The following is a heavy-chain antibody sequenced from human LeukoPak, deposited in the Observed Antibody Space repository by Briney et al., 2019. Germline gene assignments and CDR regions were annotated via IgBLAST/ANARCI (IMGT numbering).Heavy chain of an antibody. D-gene: IGHD3-22*01. CDR2: SYSSGST. CDR3: ARGSRYSSGYDYIDQ. Sequence: PSETLSLTCTVSGRSISIGSDYGSWVRQPAGKGLEWIGRSYSSGSTNYNPSLKSRVSISVDTSKNQVSLRLSSVTAADTAVYYCARGSRYSSGYDYIDQWGQGTMVTVSS. V-gene: IGHV4-61*02. CDR1: GRSISIGSDY. J-gene: IGHJ4*02.